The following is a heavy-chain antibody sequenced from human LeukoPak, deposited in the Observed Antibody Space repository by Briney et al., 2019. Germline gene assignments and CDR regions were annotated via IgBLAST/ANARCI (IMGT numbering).Heavy chain of an antibody. CDR1: EYKYTDFW. D-gene: IGHD6-19*01. J-gene: IGHJ5*02. CDR2: INPNSGGT. Sequence: ASVKVSCKASEYKYTDFWIHWVRQAPGQGLEWMGWINPNSGGTNYAQKFQGRVTMTRDTSISTAYMELSRLRSDDTAVYYCARVSRIAVAGWFDPWGQGTLVTVSS. CDR3: ARVSRIAVAGWFDP. V-gene: IGHV1-2*02.